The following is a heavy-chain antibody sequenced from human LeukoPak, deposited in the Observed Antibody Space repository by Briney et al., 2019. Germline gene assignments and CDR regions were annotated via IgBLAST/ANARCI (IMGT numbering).Heavy chain of an antibody. CDR3: AREFVLRDRKGAQLWLLDY. CDR2: IIPIFGTA. CDR1: GGTFSSYA. V-gene: IGHV1-69*13. D-gene: IGHD5-18*01. J-gene: IGHJ4*02. Sequence: LVKVSCKASGGTFSSYAISWVRQAPGQGLEWMGGIIPIFGTANYAQKFQGRVTITADESTSTAYMELSSLRSEDTAVYYCAREFVLRDRKGAQLWLLDYWGQGTLVTVSS.